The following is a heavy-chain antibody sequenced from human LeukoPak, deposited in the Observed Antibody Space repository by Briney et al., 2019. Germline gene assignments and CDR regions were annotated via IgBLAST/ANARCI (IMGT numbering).Heavy chain of an antibody. D-gene: IGHD3-9*01. J-gene: IGHJ5*02. Sequence: SETLSLTCAVYGGSFSGYYWSWIRQPPGKGLEWIGEINHSGSTNYNPSLKSRVTISVDTSKNQFSLKLSSVTAADTAVYYCARHWKDYDILTGYPRHNWFDPWGQGTLVTVSS. V-gene: IGHV4-34*01. CDR1: GGSFSGYY. CDR3: ARHWKDYDILTGYPRHNWFDP. CDR2: INHSGST.